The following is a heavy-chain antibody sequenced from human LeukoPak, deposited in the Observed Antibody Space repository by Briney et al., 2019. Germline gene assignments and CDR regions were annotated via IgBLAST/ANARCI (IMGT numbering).Heavy chain of an antibody. J-gene: IGHJ6*02. D-gene: IGHD6-13*01. Sequence: GASVKVSCKASGYTFTSYGISWVRQAPGQGLEWMGWISAYNGNTNYAQRLQGRVTMTTDTSTTTAYMELRSLRSDDTAVYYCVRDGHVYSSSWTNYYYGMDVWGQGTTVTVSS. V-gene: IGHV1-18*01. CDR1: GYTFTSYG. CDR3: VRDGHVYSSSWTNYYYGMDV. CDR2: ISAYNGNT.